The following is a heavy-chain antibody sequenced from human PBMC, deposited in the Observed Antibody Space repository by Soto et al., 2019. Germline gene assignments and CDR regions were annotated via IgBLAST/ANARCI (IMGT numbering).Heavy chain of an antibody. CDR2: ITAGNGNT. Sequence: QVQLVQSGAEEKKPGASVKVSCKASGYTFTGYAMHWVRQAPGQRLEWMGWITAGNGNTKYSQKFQGRVTITRDTSASTAYMELSSLRSEDTAVYDCARAVAVPADFDYWGQGTLVTVSS. D-gene: IGHD6-19*01. J-gene: IGHJ4*02. CDR1: GYTFTGYA. CDR3: ARAVAVPADFDY. V-gene: IGHV1-3*05.